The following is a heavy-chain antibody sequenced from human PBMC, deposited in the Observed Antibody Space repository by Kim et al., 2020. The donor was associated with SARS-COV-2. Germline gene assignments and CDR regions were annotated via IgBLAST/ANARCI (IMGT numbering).Heavy chain of an antibody. V-gene: IGHV5-10-1*01. Sequence: GESLKISCKGSGYSFTSYWISWVRQMPGKGLEWMGRIDPSDSYTNYSPSFQGHVTISADKSISTAYLQWSSLKASDTAMYYCARQGSSREATPTADDYWGQGTLVTVSS. CDR2: IDPSDSYT. J-gene: IGHJ4*02. D-gene: IGHD2-2*01. CDR3: ARQGSSREATPTADDY. CDR1: GYSFTSYW.